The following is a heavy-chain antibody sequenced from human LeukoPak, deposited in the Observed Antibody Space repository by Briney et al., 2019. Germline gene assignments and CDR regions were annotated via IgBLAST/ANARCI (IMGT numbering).Heavy chain of an antibody. J-gene: IGHJ4*02. CDR2: IYYSGST. CDR3: ARDSADYALDY. D-gene: IGHD4-17*01. CDR1: GGSISSYC. V-gene: IGHV4-59*01. Sequence: SETLSLTCTVSGGSISSYCWSWIRQPPGKGLEWIGYIYYSGSTNYNPSLKSRVTISVDTSKNQFSLKLSSVTAADTAVYYCARDSADYALDYWGQGTLVTVSS.